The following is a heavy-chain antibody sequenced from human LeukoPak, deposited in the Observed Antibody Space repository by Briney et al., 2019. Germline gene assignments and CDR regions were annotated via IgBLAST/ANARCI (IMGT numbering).Heavy chain of an antibody. J-gene: IGHJ6*02. CDR3: ARAGVTMVRGLDYGMDV. V-gene: IGHV3-13*01. Sequence: GSLRLSCAASGFTFSNYDMYWVRQVTGKGLEWVSAIGTAGDTHYPGSLKGRFTISRENAKNSLYLQMNSLTAGDTAVYYCARAGVTMVRGLDYGMDVWGQGTTVTVSS. CDR1: GFTFSNYD. CDR2: IGTAGDT. D-gene: IGHD3-10*01.